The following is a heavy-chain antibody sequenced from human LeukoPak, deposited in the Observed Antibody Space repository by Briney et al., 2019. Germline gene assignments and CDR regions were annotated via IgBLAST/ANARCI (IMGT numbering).Heavy chain of an antibody. V-gene: IGHV1-18*01. D-gene: IGHD3-22*01. CDR3: AREGHYYDSSGPPDY. J-gene: IGHJ4*02. CDR2: ISAYNGNT. Sequence: ASVKVSCKASGYTFTSYGISWVRQAPGQGLEWMGWISAYNGNTNYAQKLQGRVTMTTDTSTSTAYMELRSLRSDDTAVYYCAREGHYYDSSGPPDYWGQGTLVTVSS. CDR1: GYTFTSYG.